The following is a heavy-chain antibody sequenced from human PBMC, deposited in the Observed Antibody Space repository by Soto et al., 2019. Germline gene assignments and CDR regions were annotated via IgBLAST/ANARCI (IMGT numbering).Heavy chain of an antibody. J-gene: IGHJ4*02. CDR2: ISSNGEST. V-gene: IGHV3-21*01. D-gene: IGHD6-19*01. CDR3: AREPGVSSGWYVDY. CDR1: GFNFRSYA. Sequence: PGGSLRLSCKASGFNFRSYAMSWVRQAPGKGLEWVSIISSNGESTYHTDATYYADSVKGRFTISRDNAKTSLYLQMNSLRAEDTAVYYCAREPGVSSGWYVDYWGQGTLVTVSS.